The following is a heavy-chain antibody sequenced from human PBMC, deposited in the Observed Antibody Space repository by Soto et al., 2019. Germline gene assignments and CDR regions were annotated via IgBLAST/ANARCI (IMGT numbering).Heavy chain of an antibody. CDR3: ARYPNSLNNWFDP. J-gene: IGHJ5*02. V-gene: IGHV1-69*06. D-gene: IGHD3-9*01. CDR2: ITPIFDTT. Sequence: QIHLVQSGAEVKKPGSSVKISCKASGGTFSNYAISWVRQAPGQGLEWMGGITPIFDTTNYAQKFQGRLTITADTSTRTAYMELSGLRSDDTAIYYWARYPNSLNNWFDPWGQGTLVTVSS. CDR1: GGTFSNYA.